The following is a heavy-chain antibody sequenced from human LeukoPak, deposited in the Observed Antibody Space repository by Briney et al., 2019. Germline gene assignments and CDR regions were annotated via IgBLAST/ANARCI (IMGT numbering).Heavy chain of an antibody. CDR2: ISSSSSYI. CDR1: GFTFSSYS. Sequence: GGSLRLSCAASGFTFSSYSMNWVRQAPGKGLEWVSSISSSSSYIYYADSVKGRFTIYRDNAKNSLYLQMNSLRAEDTAVYYCAREGTIFGVVTLDYGMDVWGQGTTVTVSS. V-gene: IGHV3-21*01. J-gene: IGHJ6*02. CDR3: AREGTIFGVVTLDYGMDV. D-gene: IGHD3-3*01.